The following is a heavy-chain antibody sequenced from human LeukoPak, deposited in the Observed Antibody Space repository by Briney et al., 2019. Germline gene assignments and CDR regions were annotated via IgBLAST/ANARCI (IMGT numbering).Heavy chain of an antibody. CDR2: ISSSSSYI. D-gene: IGHD6-13*01. Sequence: GGSLRLSCAASGFTFSSYSMNWVRQAPGKGLEWVSSISSSSSYIYYADSVKGRFTISRDNAKNSLYLQMNSLRAEDTAVYYCAKVGQLARWLDAFDIWGQGTMVTVSS. CDR1: GFTFSSYS. CDR3: AKVGQLARWLDAFDI. V-gene: IGHV3-21*04. J-gene: IGHJ3*02.